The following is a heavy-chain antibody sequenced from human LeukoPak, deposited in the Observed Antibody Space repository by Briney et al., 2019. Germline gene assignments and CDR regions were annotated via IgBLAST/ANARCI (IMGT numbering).Heavy chain of an antibody. D-gene: IGHD4-23*01. V-gene: IGHV1-69*01. J-gene: IGHJ4*02. CDR3: AREPEYGGKFGVFEY. CDR2: IIPMFKTP. Sequence: SVKVSCKASGGTFNKYAFSWVRQAPGQGLEWMGGIIPMFKTPSYAQSFQGRVTITADESTSTVYMELSSRRSDDTAAYYCAREPEYGGKFGVFEYWGQGTLVTVSS. CDR1: GGTFNKYA.